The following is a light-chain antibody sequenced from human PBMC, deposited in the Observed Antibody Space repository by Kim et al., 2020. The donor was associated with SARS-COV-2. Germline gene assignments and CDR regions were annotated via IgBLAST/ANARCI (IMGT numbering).Light chain of an antibody. CDR2: DVN. CDR3: SSYAASSTVI. CDR1: YNY. V-gene: IGLV2-14*03. Sequence: YNYVFWYQQHPDKAPKLIIYDVNKRPLGISSRFSGFKSDNTASLTISGLQAEDEATYHCSSYAASSTVIFGGGTKLTVL. J-gene: IGLJ2*01.